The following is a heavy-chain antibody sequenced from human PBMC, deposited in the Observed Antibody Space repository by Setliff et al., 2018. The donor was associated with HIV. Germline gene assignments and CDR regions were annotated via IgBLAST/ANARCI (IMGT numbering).Heavy chain of an antibody. CDR1: GFSLSTSGRC. CDR3: VRMISYSPYFDY. Sequence: SGPTLVNPTQTLTLTCTFSGFSLSTSGRCVSWIRQPQGKALEWLARIDWDYDKYYSTSLKTRLTISQDTSKNQVFLKMTNMDPLDTATYYCVRMISYSPYFDYWGQGTLVTVSS. V-gene: IGHV2-70*11. J-gene: IGHJ4*02. CDR2: IDWDYDK. D-gene: IGHD1-26*01.